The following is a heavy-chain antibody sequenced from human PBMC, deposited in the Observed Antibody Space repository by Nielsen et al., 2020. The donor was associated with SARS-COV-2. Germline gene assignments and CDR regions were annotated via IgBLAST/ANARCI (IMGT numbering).Heavy chain of an antibody. Sequence: GESLKISCAASGFTFDDYTMHWVRQAPGKGLEWVSLISWDGGSTYYADSVKGRFTISRDNSKNSLYLQMNSLRTEDTALYYCAGELWSYYYYGMDVWGQGTTVTVSS. D-gene: IGHD3-16*01. V-gene: IGHV3-43*01. CDR1: GFTFDDYT. J-gene: IGHJ6*02. CDR3: AGELWSYYYYGMDV. CDR2: ISWDGGST.